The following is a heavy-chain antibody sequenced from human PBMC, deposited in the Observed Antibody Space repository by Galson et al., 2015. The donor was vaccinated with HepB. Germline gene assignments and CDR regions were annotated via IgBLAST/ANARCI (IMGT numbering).Heavy chain of an antibody. V-gene: IGHV1-69*02. D-gene: IGHD6-13*01. J-gene: IGHJ5*02. CDR2: IIPILGIA. Sequence: SVKVSCKASGGTFSSYTISWVRQAPGQGLEWMGRIIPILGIANCAQKFQGRVTITADKSTSTAYMELSSLRSEDTAVYYCARLPTMAAAGRSWFDPWGQGTLVTVSS. CDR1: GGTFSSYT. CDR3: ARLPTMAAAGRSWFDP.